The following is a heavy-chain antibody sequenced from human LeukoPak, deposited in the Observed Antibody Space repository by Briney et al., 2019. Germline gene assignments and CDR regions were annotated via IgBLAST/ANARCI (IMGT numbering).Heavy chain of an antibody. CDR3: ARAEGLWFGEPTLRYGMDV. CDR2: IYYSGST. Sequence: SETLSLTSTVSGGSISSYIWCWSRQPPGKGLEWIGYIYYSGSTNYNPSLKSRVTISVDTSINQSSLKRSSVTAADTAVYYCARAEGLWFGEPTLRYGMDVWGQGTTVTVSS. CDR1: GGSISSYI. D-gene: IGHD3-10*01. J-gene: IGHJ6*01. V-gene: IGHV4-59*01.